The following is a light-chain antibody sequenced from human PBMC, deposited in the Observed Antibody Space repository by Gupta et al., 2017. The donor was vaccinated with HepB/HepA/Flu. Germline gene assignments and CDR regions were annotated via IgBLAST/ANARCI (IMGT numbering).Light chain of an antibody. CDR1: SSDVGGYNY. J-gene: IGLJ2*01. CDR2: DVS. CDR3: GSDTSSNTVV. Sequence: QSALTQPASVSGSPGPSVTISCTGTSSDVGGYNYVSLYQQHTGKAPKLMIYDVSKRPSGVSNRFSGSKSGNTASLTSAGLQAEDKDDYYCGSDTSSNTVVFGGGTKLTVL. V-gene: IGLV2-14*03.